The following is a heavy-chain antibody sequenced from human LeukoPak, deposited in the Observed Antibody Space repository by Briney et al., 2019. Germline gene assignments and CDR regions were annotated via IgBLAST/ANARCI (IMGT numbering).Heavy chain of an antibody. J-gene: IGHJ4*02. Sequence: PSETLSLTCTVSDDSITMYYWTWIRQPPGKGLEWIGYIYYSGSTNYNPSLKSRVTISVDTSKNQFSLKLSSVTAADTAVYYCARSGGLRLDYWGQGTLVAVSS. CDR1: DDSITMYY. V-gene: IGHV4-59*01. D-gene: IGHD5-12*01. CDR2: IYYSGST. CDR3: ARSGGLRLDY.